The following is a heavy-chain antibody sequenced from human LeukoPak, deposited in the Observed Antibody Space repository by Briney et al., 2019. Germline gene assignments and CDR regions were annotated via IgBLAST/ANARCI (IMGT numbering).Heavy chain of an antibody. J-gene: IGHJ6*02. CDR3: ARGKGYYYYYGMDV. Sequence: PSETLSLTCAVYGGSFSGYYWSWIRQPPGKGLEWIGDINHSGSTNYNPSLKSRVTISVDTSKNQFSLKLSSVTAADTAVYYCARGKGYYYYYGMDVWGQGTTATVSS. CDR1: GGSFSGYY. CDR2: INHSGST. V-gene: IGHV4-34*01.